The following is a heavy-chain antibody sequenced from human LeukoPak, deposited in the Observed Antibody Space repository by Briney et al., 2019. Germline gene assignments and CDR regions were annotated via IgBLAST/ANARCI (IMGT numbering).Heavy chain of an antibody. CDR3: ARNFYNWFDP. V-gene: IGHV4-39*07. Sequence: SETLSLTCTVSGGSISSSTYYWGWIRQPPGKGLEWIGSIYYSGSTYYNPSLKSRVTISVDTSKNQLSLKLTSVTAADTAVYYCARNFYNWFDPWGQGTLVTVSS. CDR1: GGSISSSTYY. CDR2: IYYSGST. J-gene: IGHJ5*02.